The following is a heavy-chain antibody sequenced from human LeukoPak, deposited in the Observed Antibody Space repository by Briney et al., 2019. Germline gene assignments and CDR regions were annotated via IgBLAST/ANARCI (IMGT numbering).Heavy chain of an antibody. J-gene: IGHJ4*02. D-gene: IGHD3-22*01. CDR3: ARGVGNYRYYFDA. CDR2: VSSSGAYI. CDR1: GFTFSSYA. V-gene: IGHV3-21*01. Sequence: GGSLRLSCAASGFTFSSYAMNWIRQAPGKGLEQVSSVSSSGAYIYYADLVEGRFTISRDNAKNSLFLQMNSQRAEDTAVYYCARGVGNYRYYFDAWGQGTLVTVSS.